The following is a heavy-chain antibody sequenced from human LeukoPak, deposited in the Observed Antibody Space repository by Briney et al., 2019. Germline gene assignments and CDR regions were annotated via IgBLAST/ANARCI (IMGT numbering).Heavy chain of an antibody. Sequence: ASVKVSCKASGYTFTTYYIHWVRQAPGQGLEWMGWINPNSGGTNFAPTFHGRVSMTRDTSISTAYMDLSSLRSDDTAVYYCARGDKKENHYGPSGFFDPWGQGTLVTVSS. CDR3: ARGDKKENHYGPSGFFDP. D-gene: IGHD4-17*01. CDR1: GYTFTTYY. CDR2: INPNSGGT. J-gene: IGHJ5*02. V-gene: IGHV1-2*02.